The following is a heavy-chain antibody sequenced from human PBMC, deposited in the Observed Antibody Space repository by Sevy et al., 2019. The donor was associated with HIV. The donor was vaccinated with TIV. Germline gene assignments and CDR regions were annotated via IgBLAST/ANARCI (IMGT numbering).Heavy chain of an antibody. Sequence: GGSLRLSCAASGFTFSSYAMHWVRQAPGKGLEWVAVISYDGSNKYYADSVKGRFTISRDNSKNTLYLQMNSLRAEDTAVYYCARAGVPAAIYYYHGMDVWGQGTTVTVSS. D-gene: IGHD2-2*01. CDR3: ARAGVPAAIYYYHGMDV. V-gene: IGHV3-30*04. CDR1: GFTFSSYA. J-gene: IGHJ6*02. CDR2: ISYDGSNK.